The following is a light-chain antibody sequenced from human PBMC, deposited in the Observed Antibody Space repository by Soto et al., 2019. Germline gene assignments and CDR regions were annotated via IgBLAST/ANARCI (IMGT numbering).Light chain of an antibody. J-gene: IGLJ1*01. Sequence: QSALTQPASVSGSPGQSITISCTGTSSDVGAYNYVSWYQQYPGKAPKVIIVEVRKRPSGVSNRFSGSKSGDTASLTISGLQADDEADYYCSSYRSSTTFVFGTGTKLTVL. V-gene: IGLV2-14*01. CDR3: SSYRSSTTFV. CDR2: EVR. CDR1: SSDVGAYNY.